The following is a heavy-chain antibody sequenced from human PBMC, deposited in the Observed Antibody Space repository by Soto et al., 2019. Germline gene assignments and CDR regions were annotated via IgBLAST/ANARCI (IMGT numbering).Heavy chain of an antibody. D-gene: IGHD1-1*01. J-gene: IGHJ5*02. CDR2: IYATGTT. CDR1: GASISGFY. Sequence: SETLSLTCTVSGASISGFYWSWIRKSAGKGLEWIGRIYATGTTDYNPSLKSRVMMSVDTSKKQFSLKLRSVTAADTAVYYCVRDGTRTLRDWFDPWGQGISVTVSS. CDR3: VRDGTRTLRDWFDP. V-gene: IGHV4-4*07.